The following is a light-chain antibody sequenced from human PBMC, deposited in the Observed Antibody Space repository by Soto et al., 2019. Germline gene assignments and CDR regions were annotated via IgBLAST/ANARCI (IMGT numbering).Light chain of an antibody. CDR2: GAC. V-gene: IGKV3D-15*01. CDR1: QTIRNN. CDR3: QQYNNWPAIT. Sequence: RAPLSYRACQTIRNNYPQKPGQAPRLLIYGACSRATGITDRFSFSESETDLSVTISSLQSEDFAVYHCQQYNNWPAITVGQGARLEIK. J-gene: IGKJ5*01.